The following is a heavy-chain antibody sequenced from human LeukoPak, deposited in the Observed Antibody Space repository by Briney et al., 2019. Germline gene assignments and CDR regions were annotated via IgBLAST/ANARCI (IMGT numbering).Heavy chain of an antibody. V-gene: IGHV1-46*01. J-gene: IGHJ6*02. CDR3: ARDSGNYHYDMDV. CDR1: GYTFTSYY. D-gene: IGHD3-10*01. CDR2: INPSGGST. Sequence: EASVKVSCKASGYTFTSYYMHWVRQAPGQGLEWMGIINPSGGSTSYAQKFQGRLTMTRDTSTSTVYMELSSLRSEDTAVYYCARDSGNYHYDMDVWGQGTTVIVSS.